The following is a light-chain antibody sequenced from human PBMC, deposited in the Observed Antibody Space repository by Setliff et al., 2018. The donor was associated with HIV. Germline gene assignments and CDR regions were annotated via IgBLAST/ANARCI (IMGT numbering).Light chain of an antibody. CDR2: YDD. CDR3: ATWDESLNGWV. Sequence: QSALTQPPSVSEAPGQRVTISCSGSSSNIGNNAVVWYQQFPGKAPKLLVYYDDLLPSGVSDRFSGSRSGTSASLAISGLQSEDEADYYCATWDESLNGWVFGGGTQLTVL. J-gene: IGLJ3*02. V-gene: IGLV1-36*01. CDR1: SSNIGNNA.